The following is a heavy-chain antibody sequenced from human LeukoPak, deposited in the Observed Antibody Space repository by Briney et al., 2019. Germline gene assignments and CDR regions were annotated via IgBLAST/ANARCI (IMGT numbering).Heavy chain of an antibody. V-gene: IGHV1-18*01. J-gene: IGHJ4*02. CDR2: ISVYNGNT. Sequence: ASVTVSCTASGYIFTSYGITWVRQAPGQGLEWMGRISVYNGNTKYAEKFQGRVSMTTDTSTSTAYMELRSLGSDDTAVYYCAREDLVRGLIGPDYWGQGTLVTVSS. D-gene: IGHD3-10*01. CDR3: AREDLVRGLIGPDY. CDR1: GYIFTSYG.